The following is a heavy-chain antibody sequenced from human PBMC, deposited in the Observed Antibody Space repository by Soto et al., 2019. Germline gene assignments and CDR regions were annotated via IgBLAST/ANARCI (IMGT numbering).Heavy chain of an antibody. CDR1: GYIFSTYA. CDR2: INPNKVNT. D-gene: IGHD2-21*01. V-gene: IGHV1-18*04. CDR3: ARYSHGGNAADFDY. J-gene: IGHJ4*02. Sequence: QVQLVQSGAEVKKPGASVTVSCKASGYIFSTYAITWVRQAPGQGLEWLGSINPNKVNTDYARALPGRATMTTDISTSTAYMEVRGLRSDDTAMYFCARYSHGGNAADFDYWGQGTLVTVSS.